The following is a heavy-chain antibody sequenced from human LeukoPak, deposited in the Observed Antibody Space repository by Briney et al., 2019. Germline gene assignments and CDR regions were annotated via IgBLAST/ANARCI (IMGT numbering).Heavy chain of an antibody. CDR2: ISGSGGST. Sequence: GGSLRLSCAASGFTFSSYAMSWVRQAPGKGLEWVSAISGSGGSTYYADSVKGRFTISRDNSKNTLYLQMNSLRAEDTAVYYCAKVGVVAATFSSIGAFDIWGQGTMVTVSS. D-gene: IGHD2-15*01. J-gene: IGHJ3*02. CDR3: AKVGVVAATFSSIGAFDI. V-gene: IGHV3-23*01. CDR1: GFTFSSYA.